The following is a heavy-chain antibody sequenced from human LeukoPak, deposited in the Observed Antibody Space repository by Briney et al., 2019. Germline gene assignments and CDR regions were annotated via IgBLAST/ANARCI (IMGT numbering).Heavy chain of an antibody. Sequence: GGSLRLSCAASGFTFSRHWVTWVRQAPGKGLEWVANIKQDGSEKYYVDSVKGRFTISRDNAKNSLYARDEYLWSGYYPNQAFDYWGQGTLVTVSS. CDR2: IKQDGSEK. D-gene: IGHD3-3*01. CDR1: GFTFSRHW. V-gene: IGHV3-7*01. CDR3: DY. J-gene: IGHJ4*02.